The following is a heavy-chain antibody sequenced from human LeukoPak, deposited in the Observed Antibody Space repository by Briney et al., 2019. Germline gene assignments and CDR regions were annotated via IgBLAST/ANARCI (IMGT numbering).Heavy chain of an antibody. CDR3: ARGAGDAFDI. Sequence: GGSLRLSCAASGFTLSSYTMNWVRQAPGKGLEWVSSISSSSSYIYYADSVKGRFTISRDNAKNSLYLQMNSLRAEDTAVYYCARGAGDAFDIWGQGTMVTVSS. CDR1: GFTLSSYT. V-gene: IGHV3-21*01. CDR2: ISSSSSYI. J-gene: IGHJ3*02.